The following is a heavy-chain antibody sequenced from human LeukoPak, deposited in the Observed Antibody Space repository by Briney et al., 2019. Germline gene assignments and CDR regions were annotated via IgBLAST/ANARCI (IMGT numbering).Heavy chain of an antibody. J-gene: IGHJ4*02. Sequence: SETLSLTCTVSGGSISSYYWSWIQQPPGKGLEWIGYIYTSGSTNYNPSLKSRVTISVDTSKNQFSLKLSSVTAADTAVYYCARTSVGGYFDYWGQGTLVTVSS. CDR3: ARTSVGGYFDY. V-gene: IGHV4-4*09. CDR1: GGSISSYY. D-gene: IGHD2-2*01. CDR2: IYTSGST.